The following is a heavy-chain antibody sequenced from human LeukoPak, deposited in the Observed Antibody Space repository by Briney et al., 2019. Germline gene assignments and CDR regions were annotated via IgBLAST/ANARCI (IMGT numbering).Heavy chain of an antibody. CDR1: GFTFRSNA. V-gene: IGHV3-23*01. Sequence: GGSLRLSCAASGFTFRSNAMSWVRQAPGKGLEWVSVIIGSGGSTYYADSVKGRFTISRDNSKNTLYLQMNSLRAEDTAVYYCAKEIAVAGVYYYYGMDVWGQGTTVTVSS. CDR2: IIGSGGST. D-gene: IGHD6-19*01. CDR3: AKEIAVAGVYYYYGMDV. J-gene: IGHJ6*02.